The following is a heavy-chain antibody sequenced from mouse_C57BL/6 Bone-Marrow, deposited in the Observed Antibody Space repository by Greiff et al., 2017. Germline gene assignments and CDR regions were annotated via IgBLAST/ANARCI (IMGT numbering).Heavy chain of an antibody. Sequence: QVQLQQPGAELVRPGSSVKLSCKASGYTFTSYWMHWVKQRPIQGLEWIGNIDPSDSETHYNQKFKDKATLTVDKSSSTAYMQLSSLTAEDSAVXYCARRNRCGYYDDWGQGTTLTVSS. J-gene: IGHJ2*01. CDR2: IDPSDSET. V-gene: IGHV1-52*01. CDR1: GYTFTSYW. CDR3: ARRNRCGYYDD. D-gene: IGHD2-3*01.